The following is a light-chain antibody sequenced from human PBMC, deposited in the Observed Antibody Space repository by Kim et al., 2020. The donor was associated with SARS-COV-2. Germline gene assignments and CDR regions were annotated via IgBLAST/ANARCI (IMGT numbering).Light chain of an antibody. Sequence: SSELTQDPAVSVALGQTVRITCQGDSLRSYYASWYQQKPGQAPVLVIYGNNNLPSGIPDRFAGSSSGNTASLTITGAPAEDEADYYCNSRDSSGNHVVFG. CDR3: NSRDSSGNHVV. CDR1: SLRSYY. J-gene: IGLJ2*01. V-gene: IGLV3-19*01. CDR2: GNN.